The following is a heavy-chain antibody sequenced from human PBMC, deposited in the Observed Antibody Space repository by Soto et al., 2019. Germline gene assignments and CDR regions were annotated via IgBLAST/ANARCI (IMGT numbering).Heavy chain of an antibody. Sequence: PGGSLRLSCAASGFTFSSYAMSWVRQAPGKGLEWVSAISGSGGSTYYADSVKGRFTISRDNSKNTLYLQMNSLRAEDTAVYYCAKGFLPIAWNGGVLDYWGQGTLVTVSS. D-gene: IGHD1-1*01. J-gene: IGHJ4*02. V-gene: IGHV3-23*01. CDR1: GFTFSSYA. CDR2: ISGSGGST. CDR3: AKGFLPIAWNGGVLDY.